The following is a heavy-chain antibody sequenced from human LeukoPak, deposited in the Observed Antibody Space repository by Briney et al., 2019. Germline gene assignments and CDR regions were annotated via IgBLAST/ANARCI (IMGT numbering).Heavy chain of an antibody. CDR3: ARGGISSRDFDI. J-gene: IGHJ4*02. V-gene: IGHV4-59*11. CDR1: GGSISSHS. D-gene: IGHD2-2*01. CDR2: IYYSGST. Sequence: SETLSLTCTVSGGSISSHSWSWIRQPPGKGLDWIGYIYYSGSTSYNPSLQSRVTISIDTSETQFSLKLSSVTAADTAVYYCARGGISSRDFDIWGQGTLVTVSS.